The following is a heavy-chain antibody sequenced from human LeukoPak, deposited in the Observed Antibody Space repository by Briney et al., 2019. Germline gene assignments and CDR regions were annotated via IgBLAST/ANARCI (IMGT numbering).Heavy chain of an antibody. D-gene: IGHD2-21*01. CDR2: INCNGGGT. J-gene: IGHJ5*02. V-gene: IGHV1-2*06. CDR3: ARDYGPYPGCSWFDP. CDR1: GYTFTGYY. Sequence: ASVKVSCKASGYTFTGYYIHWVRQAPGQGLEWMGRINCNGGGTSYAQKFQGRVTMTRDTSISTAYMELDRLTSDVTAVYYCARDYGPYPGCSWFDPWGQGTLVTVSS.